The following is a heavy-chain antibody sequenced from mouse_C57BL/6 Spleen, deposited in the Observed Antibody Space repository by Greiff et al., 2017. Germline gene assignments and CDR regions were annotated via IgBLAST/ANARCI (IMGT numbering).Heavy chain of an antibody. V-gene: IGHV2-9*01. D-gene: IGHD2-3*01. J-gene: IGHJ4*01. CDR2: IWGGGST. CDR3: AKRWLLRGSYYAMDY. CDR1: GFSLTSYG. Sequence: QVQLQQSGPGLVAPSQSLSITCTVSGFSLTSYGVDWVRQPPGKGLEWLGVIWGGGSTNYNSALMSRLSISKDNSKSQVFLKMNSLQTDDTAMYYCAKRWLLRGSYYAMDYWGQGTSVTVSS.